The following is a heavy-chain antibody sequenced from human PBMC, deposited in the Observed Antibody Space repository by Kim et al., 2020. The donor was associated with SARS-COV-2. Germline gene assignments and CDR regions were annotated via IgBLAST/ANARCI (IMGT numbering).Heavy chain of an antibody. V-gene: IGHV4-31*02. J-gene: IGHJ4*02. Sequence: LRSRVTISVDKSKHQFSLKLSSVTAADTAVYYCAREERGYSYGYSDYFDYWGQGTLVTVSS. D-gene: IGHD5-18*01. CDR3: AREERGYSYGYSDYFDY.